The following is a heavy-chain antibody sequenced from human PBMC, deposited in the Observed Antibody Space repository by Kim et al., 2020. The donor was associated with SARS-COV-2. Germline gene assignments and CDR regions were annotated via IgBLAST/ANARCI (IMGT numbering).Heavy chain of an antibody. J-gene: IGHJ6*02. CDR3: AKEECSRYSSGWTYYYYGMDD. V-gene: IGHV3-30*18. CDR1: GFTFSSYG. D-gene: IGHD6-19*01. Sequence: GGSLRLSCAASGFTFSSYGMHWVRQAPGKGLEWVAGISYDGSNKYYADYVKGRFTNSRDNSKNTLYLQMNSMRAEDTAVYYCAKEECSRYSSGWTYYYYGMDDWGQGTTVTGPS. CDR2: ISYDGSNK.